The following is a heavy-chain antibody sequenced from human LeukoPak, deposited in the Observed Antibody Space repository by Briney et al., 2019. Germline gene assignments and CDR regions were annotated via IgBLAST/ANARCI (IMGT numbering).Heavy chain of an antibody. CDR3: ARDFLEDGY. V-gene: IGHV3-48*01. Sequence: GGSLRLSCAASGFTFSNYNMNWVRQAPGKGLEWVSYISSSSSTIHYADSVKGRSTISRDNARNSLYLQMNSLRAENTVVYYCARDFLEDGYWGQGTLVTVSS. J-gene: IGHJ4*02. CDR1: GFTFSNYN. D-gene: IGHD3-3*01. CDR2: ISSSSSTI.